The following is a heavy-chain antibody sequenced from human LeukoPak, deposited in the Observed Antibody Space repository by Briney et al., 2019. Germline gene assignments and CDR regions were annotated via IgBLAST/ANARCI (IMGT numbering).Heavy chain of an antibody. D-gene: IGHD1-1*01. CDR3: ARVLWNDRRDFDY. J-gene: IGHJ4*02. CDR1: GGSFSGYY. Sequence: SETLSLTCAVYGGSFSGYYWSWMRQPPGEGLEWIGDINQSGSTTYNPSLKSRVTILVDTSKNQFSLELTSVTAADTAVYYCARVLWNDRRDFDYWGQGTLVTVSS. CDR2: INQSGST. V-gene: IGHV4-34*01.